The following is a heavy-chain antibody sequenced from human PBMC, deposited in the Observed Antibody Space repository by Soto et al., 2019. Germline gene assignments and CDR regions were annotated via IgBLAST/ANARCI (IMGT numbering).Heavy chain of an antibody. J-gene: IGHJ6*02. CDR3: ARSPSWGGYYYYGMDV. CDR1: GGTFSSYA. CDR2: IIPIFGTA. D-gene: IGHD3-16*01. V-gene: IGHV1-69*13. Sequence: EASVKVSCKASGGTFSSYAISWVRQAPGQGLEWMGGIIPIFGTANYAQKFQGRVTITADESTSTAYMELSSLGSEDTAVYYCARSPSWGGYYYYGMDVWGQGTTVTVS.